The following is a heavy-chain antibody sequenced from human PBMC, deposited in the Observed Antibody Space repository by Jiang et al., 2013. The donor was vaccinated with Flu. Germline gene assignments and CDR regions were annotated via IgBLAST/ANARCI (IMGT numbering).Heavy chain of an antibody. CDR3: AKGRGPVVVPVVATPAYYFDY. CDR2: ITGSGDAT. V-gene: IGHV3-23*01. CDR1: GFTFSGFA. J-gene: IGHJ4*02. D-gene: IGHD3-22*01. Sequence: QLLESGGGLVQPGGSLRLSCAVSGFTFSGFAMSWVRQAPGKGLERVAAITGSGDATYYADSVRGRFIISRDNSKNTLYLQMNSLRAEDMALYYCAKGRGPVVVPVVATPAYYFDYWGQGTLVTVSS.